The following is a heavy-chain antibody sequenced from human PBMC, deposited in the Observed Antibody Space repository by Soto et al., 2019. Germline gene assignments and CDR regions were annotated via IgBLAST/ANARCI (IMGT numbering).Heavy chain of an antibody. CDR1: GFALSSCW. J-gene: IGHJ4*02. V-gene: IGHV3-74*01. CDR3: VRDRVGYSYDFDY. CDR2: INFDGTIT. D-gene: IGHD5-18*01. Sequence: EVQLVESGGGLVRPGGSLTLSCAASGFALSSCWMHWVRQAPGKGPEWVSRINFDGTITSYADSVKGRFTISRDNAKNTLDLQMNSLRAEDTAVYYCVRDRVGYSYDFDYWGQGDQVTVSS.